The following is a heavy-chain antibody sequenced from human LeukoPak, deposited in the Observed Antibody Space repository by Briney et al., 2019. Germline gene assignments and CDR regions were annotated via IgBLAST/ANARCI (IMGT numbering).Heavy chain of an antibody. V-gene: IGHV3-23*01. CDR1: GFTFSSYS. D-gene: IGHD1-26*01. CDR2: ITSSGAVT. J-gene: IGHJ4*02. CDR3: AKDRWELRGYFNY. Sequence: PGGSLRLSCAASGFTFSSYSMSWVRQAPGKGLEWVSRITSSGAVTNYADSVKGRFTISRDNSKNTLYLQMNTLRADDTAVYYCAKDRWELRGYFNYWGQGTLVTVSS.